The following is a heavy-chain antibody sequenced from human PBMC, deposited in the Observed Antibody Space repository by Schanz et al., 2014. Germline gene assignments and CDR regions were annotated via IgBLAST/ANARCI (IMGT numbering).Heavy chain of an antibody. CDR2: VYMSAAST. CDR3: AREDMLRGIRAFDI. J-gene: IGHJ3*02. CDR1: GFTFSSYS. D-gene: IGHD3-10*01. Sequence: QVQLVESGGGVVQPGGSLRLSCAASGFTFSSYSMHWVRQAPGKGLEWVSTVYMSAASTRYADSVKGRFIISRDNPKNSLYLQMNSLRVEDTAVYYCAREDMLRGIRAFDIWGQGTTVTVSS. V-gene: IGHV3-NL1*01.